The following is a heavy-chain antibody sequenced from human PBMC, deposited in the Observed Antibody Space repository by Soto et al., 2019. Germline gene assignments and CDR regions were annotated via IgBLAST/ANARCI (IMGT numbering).Heavy chain of an antibody. Sequence: QVQLLESGPGLVKPSQTLSLTCSVSGDSISTVDYFWACVRQPPGQALEYIGYIYKSATTYYKPAFESRVAISLATSKSQFSLNVTTLTAEDTAVYFCARGRYCLTGRCFPNWFDSWGQGTLVTLSS. J-gene: IGHJ5*01. CDR1: GDSISTVDYF. CDR2: IYKSATT. D-gene: IGHD2-15*01. CDR3: ARGRYCLTGRCFPNWFDS. V-gene: IGHV4-30-4*01.